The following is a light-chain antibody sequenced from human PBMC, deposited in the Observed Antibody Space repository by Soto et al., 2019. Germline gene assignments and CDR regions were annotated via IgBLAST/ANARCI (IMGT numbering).Light chain of an antibody. CDR3: RSYTSRSTLKL. CDR1: SSDVGGYNY. J-gene: IGLJ1*01. V-gene: IGLV2-14*01. Sequence: QSALTQPASVSGSPGQSITISCTGTSSDVGGYNYVSWYQQHPGKAPKLMIYDVSNRPSGVSNRFSGSKSGNTASLTISGLQAEDEADYYCRSYTSRSTLKLFGTGTKLTVL. CDR2: DVS.